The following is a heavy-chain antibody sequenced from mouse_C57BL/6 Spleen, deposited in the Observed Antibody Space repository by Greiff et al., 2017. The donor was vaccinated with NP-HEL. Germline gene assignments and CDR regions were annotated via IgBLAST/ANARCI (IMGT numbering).Heavy chain of an antibody. CDR3: ARDRETMVTTGYAMDY. CDR2: ISDGGSYT. J-gene: IGHJ4*01. CDR1: GFTFSSYA. Sequence: EVMLVESGGGLVKPGGSLKLSCAASGFTFSSYAMSWVRQTPEKRLEWVATISDGGSYTYYPDNVKGRFTISRDNAKNNLYLQMSHLKAEDTAMYYCARDRETMVTTGYAMDYWGQGTSVTVSS. V-gene: IGHV5-4*01. D-gene: IGHD2-2*01.